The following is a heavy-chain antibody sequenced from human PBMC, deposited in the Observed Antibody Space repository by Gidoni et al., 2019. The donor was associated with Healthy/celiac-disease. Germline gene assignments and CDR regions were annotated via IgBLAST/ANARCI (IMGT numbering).Heavy chain of an antibody. V-gene: IGHV3-30*18. CDR1: AFPFSSYG. Sequence: QVQLVEPGGGVVPPGRSLRLSCAASAFPFSSYGMHWVRQAPGKGLEWVAVISYDGSNKYYADSVKGRFTISRDNSKNTLYLQMNSLRAEDTAVYYWAKGGTYYDVWSGYLDFDYWGQGTLVTVSS. CDR3: AKGGTYYDVWSGYLDFDY. CDR2: ISYDGSNK. D-gene: IGHD3-3*01. J-gene: IGHJ4*02.